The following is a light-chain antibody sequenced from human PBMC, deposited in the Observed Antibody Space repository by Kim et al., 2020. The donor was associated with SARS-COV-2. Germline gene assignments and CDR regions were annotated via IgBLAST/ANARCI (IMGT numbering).Light chain of an antibody. CDR1: QDITNW. Sequence: SASVGDRVTITCRASQDITNWLAWYQQKPAQAPKLLISAASILQSGVPSRVTGSGSGTEFTLTINNLQPEDVASYYCQQTKILPSFGGGTKVDIK. CDR3: QQTKILPS. CDR2: AAS. J-gene: IGKJ4*02. V-gene: IGKV1-12*02.